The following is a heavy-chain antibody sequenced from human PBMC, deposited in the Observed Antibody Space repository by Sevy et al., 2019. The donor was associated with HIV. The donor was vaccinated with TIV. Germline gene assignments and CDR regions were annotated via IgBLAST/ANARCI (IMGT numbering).Heavy chain of an antibody. J-gene: IGHJ4*01. D-gene: IGHD3-22*01. CDR2: IWSDGAYQ. CDR1: GFTFSAYA. Sequence: GGSLRLFCTTSGFTFSAYAMHWVRQAPGKGLVWVAIIWSDGAYQYHGDSVKGRLTLSRDNYKNTVYLQMNSLRVQDTAVYYCARGRYYYDNAAYYDFDSWGNGNLVTVSS. CDR3: ARGRYYYDNAAYYDFDS. V-gene: IGHV3-33*01.